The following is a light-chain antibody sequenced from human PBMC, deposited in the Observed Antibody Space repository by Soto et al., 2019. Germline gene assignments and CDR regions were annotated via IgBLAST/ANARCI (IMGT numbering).Light chain of an antibody. CDR2: GAS. V-gene: IGKV3-20*01. CDR3: QQYGSSPPVA. Sequence: EIVVTQSPGTLSLSPGERATLSCRASQSVSSSYLAWYQQKPGQAPRLLIFGASSRATGIPDRFSGSGSGTDFTLTISRLEPEDFAVYYCQQYGSSPPVAFVQGTKVEVK. J-gene: IGKJ1*01. CDR1: QSVSSSY.